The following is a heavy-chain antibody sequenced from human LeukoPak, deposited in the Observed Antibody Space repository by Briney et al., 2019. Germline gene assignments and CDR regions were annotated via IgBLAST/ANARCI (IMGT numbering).Heavy chain of an antibody. D-gene: IGHD3-22*01. CDR2: ISAYNGNT. V-gene: IGHV1-18*04. J-gene: IGHJ4*02. Sequence: ASVKVSCKASGYTFTSYGISWVRQAPGQGLEWMGWISAYNGNTNYAQKLQGRVTMTTDTSTSTAYMELRSLRSDDTDVYYCARGNSLLIVSYFDYWGQGTLVTVSS. CDR1: GYTFTSYG. CDR3: ARGNSLLIVSYFDY.